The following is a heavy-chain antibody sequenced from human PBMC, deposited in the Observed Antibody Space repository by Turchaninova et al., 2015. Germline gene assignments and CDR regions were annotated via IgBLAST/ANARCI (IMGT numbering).Heavy chain of an antibody. D-gene: IGHD6-6*01. CDR1: GFTFSSYE. CDR3: ARDRRDSRSITSLDY. CDR2: ISSGGETI. Sequence: EVQLVESGGGLVQPGGSLRLSCAASGFTFSSYEMNWVRQPPGEGLEWVGYISSGGETIYSAGSVKGRFTVSRDNAKSSLYLQMDSLRAGDTGVYYCARDRRDSRSITSLDYWGQGTLVTVSS. V-gene: IGHV3-48*03. J-gene: IGHJ4*02.